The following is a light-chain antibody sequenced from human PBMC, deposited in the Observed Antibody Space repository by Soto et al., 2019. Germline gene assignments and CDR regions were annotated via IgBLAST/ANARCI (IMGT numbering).Light chain of an antibody. CDR2: GAS. CDR1: QSLSSSY. V-gene: IGKV3-20*01. Sequence: EIVLTQSPGTLSLSPGESATLSCKASQSLSSSYVAWYQQKPGQAPRLLIYGASSRSSGIPDRFTGSGAGTDFTLTISRLEPEDFVVYYCQQYATSSSFGQGTKLEIK. J-gene: IGKJ2*01. CDR3: QQYATSSS.